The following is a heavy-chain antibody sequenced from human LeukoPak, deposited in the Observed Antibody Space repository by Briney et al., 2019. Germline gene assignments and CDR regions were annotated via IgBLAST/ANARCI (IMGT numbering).Heavy chain of an antibody. Sequence: GGSLRLSCAASGFTVSSNYMSWVRQAPGKGLEWVSVIYSGGRTYYADSVKGRFTISRHNSKNTLYLQMNSMRAEDTAVYYCARNLASGSYIYYGMDVWGQGTTVTVSS. CDR2: IYSGGRT. CDR1: GFTVSSNY. V-gene: IGHV3-53*04. J-gene: IGHJ6*02. CDR3: ARNLASGSYIYYGMDV. D-gene: IGHD3-10*01.